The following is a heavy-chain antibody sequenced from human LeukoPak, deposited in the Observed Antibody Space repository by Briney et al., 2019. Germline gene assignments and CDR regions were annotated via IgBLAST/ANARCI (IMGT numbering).Heavy chain of an antibody. D-gene: IGHD3-22*01. CDR2: INPSGGST. CDR3: ERDSADYYDSSGYSYYFDY. V-gene: IGHV1-46*01. J-gene: IGHJ4*02. Sequence: GASVKVSCKASGYTFTSYYMHWVRQAPGQGLEWMGIINPSGGSTSYAQKFQGRVTMTRDTSTSTVYMELSSLRSEDTAVYYCERDSADYYDSSGYSYYFDYWGQGTLVTVSS. CDR1: GYTFTSYY.